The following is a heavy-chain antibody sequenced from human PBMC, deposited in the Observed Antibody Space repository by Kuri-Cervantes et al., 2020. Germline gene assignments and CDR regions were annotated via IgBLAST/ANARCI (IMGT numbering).Heavy chain of an antibody. J-gene: IGHJ4*02. CDR2: INPSGGST. V-gene: IGHV1-46*01. Sequence: ASVKVSCKASGYTFTSYYMHWVRQAPGQGLEWMGIINPSGGSTSYAQKFQGRVTMTRDTSTSTVYMELSSLRSEDTAVYYCATTALVPPLVSDFWGQGTLVTVSS. CDR3: ATTALVPPLVSDF. CDR1: GYTFTSYY. D-gene: IGHD5-18*01.